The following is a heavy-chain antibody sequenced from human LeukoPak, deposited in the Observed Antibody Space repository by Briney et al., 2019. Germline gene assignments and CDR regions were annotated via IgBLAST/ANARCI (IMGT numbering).Heavy chain of an antibody. J-gene: IGHJ4*02. CDR2: TYTGGDT. D-gene: IGHD4-17*01. Sequence: PGGSLRLSCAASGFTVTSNYIACVRQAPGMGLEWVSVTYTGGDTYYADSVKGRFSVSRDKSKNTLYLQMNSLRAEDTAVYYCARSKEAYGYFDYWGQGTLLTVSS. CDR3: ARSKEAYGYFDY. V-gene: IGHV3-53*01. CDR1: GFTVTSNY.